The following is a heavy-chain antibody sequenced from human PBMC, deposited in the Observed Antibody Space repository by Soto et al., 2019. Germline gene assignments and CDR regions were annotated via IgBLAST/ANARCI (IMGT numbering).Heavy chain of an antibody. CDR3: ARVGVLRYFDWSFQH. J-gene: IGHJ1*01. V-gene: IGHV1-3*01. CDR2: INAGNGNT. D-gene: IGHD3-9*01. Sequence: ASVKVSCKASGYTFTSYAMHWARQAPGQRLEWMGWINAGNGNTKYSQKFQGRVTITRDTSASTAYMELSSLRSEDTAVYYCARVGVLRYFDWSFQHWGQGTLVTVSS. CDR1: GYTFTSYA.